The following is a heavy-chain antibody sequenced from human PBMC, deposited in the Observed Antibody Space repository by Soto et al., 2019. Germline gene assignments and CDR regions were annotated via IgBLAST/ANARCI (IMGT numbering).Heavy chain of an antibody. J-gene: IGHJ5*02. CDR3: ARESAALNWFDP. CDR1: GFTFSSYS. CDR2: ISSSSSTI. Sequence: EVQLVESGGGLVQPGGSLRLSCAASGFTFSSYSMNWVRQAPGKGLEWVSYISSSSSTIYYADSVKGRFTISRDNAKNSLYLQMNTLRDEDTAVYYCARESAALNWFDPWGQGTLVTVSS. V-gene: IGHV3-48*02. D-gene: IGHD2-2*01.